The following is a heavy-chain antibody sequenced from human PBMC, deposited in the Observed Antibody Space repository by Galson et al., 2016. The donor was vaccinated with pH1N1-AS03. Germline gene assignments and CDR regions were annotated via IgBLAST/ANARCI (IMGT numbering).Heavy chain of an antibody. Sequence: LSLTCTVSGDSVSSRFYYWDWIRQSPGKGLEWIGSIYHSENTYYNPSLKSRVTISLDESKNQFSLRLTSVTAADTAVYFCARGWYDIWTGYLVDPFDYWGQGALVTVSS. D-gene: IGHD3-9*01. J-gene: IGHJ4*02. V-gene: IGHV4-39*07. CDR2: IYHSENT. CDR3: ARGWYDIWTGYLVDPFDY. CDR1: GDSVSSRFYY.